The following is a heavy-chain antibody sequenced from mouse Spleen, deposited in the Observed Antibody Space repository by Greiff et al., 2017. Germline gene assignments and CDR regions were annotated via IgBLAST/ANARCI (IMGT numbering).Heavy chain of an antibody. D-gene: IGHD1-2*01. J-gene: IGHJ2*01. Sequence: EVKLVESGGGLVKLGGSLKLSCAASGFTFSSYAMSWVRQTPEKRLEWVATISSGGGNTYYPDSVKGRFTISRDNAKNTLYLQMSSLKSEDTAMYYCARHETTATFLDYWGQGTTLTVSS. CDR3: ARHETTATFLDY. CDR1: GFTFSSYA. V-gene: IGHV5-9*04. CDR2: ISSGGGNT.